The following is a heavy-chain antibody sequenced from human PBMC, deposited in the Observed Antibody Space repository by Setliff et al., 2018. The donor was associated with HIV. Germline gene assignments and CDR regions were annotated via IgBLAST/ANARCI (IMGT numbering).Heavy chain of an antibody. CDR3: ARAADSSGYFLGNWFDP. J-gene: IGHJ5*02. CDR2: IHYSGTT. D-gene: IGHD3-22*01. V-gene: IGHV4-39*02. CDR1: GGSINTPTYY. Sequence: PSETLSLTCGVSGGSINTPTYYWGWIRQPPGKGLEWIGSIHYSGTTYYNPSLKSRVTISIDTSKSHFSLKLGSVTAADTAVYYCARAADSSGYFLGNWFDPWGQGTLVTVSS.